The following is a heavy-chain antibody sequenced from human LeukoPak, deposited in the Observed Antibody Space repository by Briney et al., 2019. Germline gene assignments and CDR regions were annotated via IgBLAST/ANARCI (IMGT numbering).Heavy chain of an antibody. V-gene: IGHV4-39*01. J-gene: IGHJ4*02. CDR3: ARGRQPYIAAADHFDY. D-gene: IGHD6-13*01. CDR2: IYYSGST. CDR1: GGSISNSSYY. Sequence: PSETLSLTCTVSGGSISNSSYYWGWIRQPPGKGLEWIGSIYYSGSTYYNPSLKSRVTISVDTSKNQFSLKLSSVTAADTAVYYCARGRQPYIAAADHFDYWGQGTLVTVSS.